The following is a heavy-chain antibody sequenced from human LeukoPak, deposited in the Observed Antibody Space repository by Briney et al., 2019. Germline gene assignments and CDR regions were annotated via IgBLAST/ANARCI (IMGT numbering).Heavy chain of an antibody. CDR2: IIPIFGTA. CDR3: ARDHYDSSGYEHSFDY. J-gene: IGHJ4*02. Sequence: SVKVSCKASGGTFTSYAISWVRQAPGQGLEWMGGIIPIFGTANYAQKFQGRVTITADESTSTAYMELRSLRSEDTAVYYCARDHYDSSGYEHSFDYWGQGTLVTVSS. V-gene: IGHV1-69*13. D-gene: IGHD3-22*01. CDR1: GGTFTSYA.